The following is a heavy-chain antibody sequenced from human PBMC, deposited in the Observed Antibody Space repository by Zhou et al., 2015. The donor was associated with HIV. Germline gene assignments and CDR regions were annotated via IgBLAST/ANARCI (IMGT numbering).Heavy chain of an antibody. CDR3: ARLEGGYNYGTFGYDGMDV. CDR1: GGTFSNYA. D-gene: IGHD5-18*01. J-gene: IGHJ6*02. V-gene: IGHV1-18*01. Sequence: QVLLVQSGAEVKKPGSSVKVSCEASGGTFSNYAVSWVRQAPGQGLQWMGWISTYNANTNYAENLQGRVTMTTDTSTSTAYMELGSLRSDDTAVYYCARLEGGYNYGTFGYDGMDVWGQGTTVTVSS. CDR2: ISTYNANT.